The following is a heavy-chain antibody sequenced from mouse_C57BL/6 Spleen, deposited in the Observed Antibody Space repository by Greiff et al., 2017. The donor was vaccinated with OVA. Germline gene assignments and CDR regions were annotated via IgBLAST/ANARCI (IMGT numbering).Heavy chain of an antibody. CDR1: GYAFSSYW. D-gene: IGHD2-3*01. J-gene: IGHJ4*01. V-gene: IGHV1-80*01. CDR2: IYPGDGDP. CDR3: ARRDGYHYYAMDY. Sequence: QVQLQQSGAELVKPGASVKISCKASGYAFSSYWMNWVKQRPGKGLEWIGKIYPGDGDPNYNGKLKGQATLTSDKSSSTSYMQLSRLTSEDSAVYFCARRDGYHYYAMDYWGQGTSVTVSS.